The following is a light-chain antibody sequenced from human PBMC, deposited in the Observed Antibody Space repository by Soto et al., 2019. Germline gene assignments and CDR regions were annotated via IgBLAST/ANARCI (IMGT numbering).Light chain of an antibody. CDR3: MQALQTPWT. CDR2: CGS. CDR1: QSLLPSNGYTY. Sequence: EIVMTQYPLSLPVTPGEPASISCRSSQSLLPSNGYTYLDWYLQKPGQSPQLLIYCGSNRASGVPDRFSGSGSGTDCTLKISRVEAEDVGVYYCMQALQTPWTFGQGTKVDIK. V-gene: IGKV2-28*01. J-gene: IGKJ1*01.